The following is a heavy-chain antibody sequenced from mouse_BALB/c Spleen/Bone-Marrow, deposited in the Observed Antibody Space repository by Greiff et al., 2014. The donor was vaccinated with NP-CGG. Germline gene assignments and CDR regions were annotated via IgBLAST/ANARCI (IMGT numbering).Heavy chain of an antibody. D-gene: IGHD2-4*01. Sequence: LQESGAELVRPGTSVKVSCKGSGYAFTNYLIEWVKQRPGQGLEWVGVINSGSGGTKYSEKFEGKATLTADKSSSTAYMQLSSLTSDDSAVYFCARAITDAMDYWGQGTSVTVSS. CDR3: ARAITDAMDY. V-gene: IGHV1-54*01. J-gene: IGHJ4*01. CDR1: GYAFTNYL. CDR2: INSGSGGT.